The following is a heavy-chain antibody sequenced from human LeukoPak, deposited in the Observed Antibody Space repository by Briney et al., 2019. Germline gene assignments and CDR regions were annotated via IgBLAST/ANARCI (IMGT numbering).Heavy chain of an antibody. J-gene: IGHJ5*02. CDR3: ARGPHSSGWGYMGWFDP. Sequence: EASVKVSCKASGYTFTSYGISWVRQAPGQGLEWMGWISAYNGNTNYAQKLQGRVTMTTDTSTSTAYMELRSLRSDDTAVYYCARGPHSSGWGYMGWFDPWGQGTLVTVSS. CDR1: GYTFTSYG. CDR2: ISAYNGNT. V-gene: IGHV1-18*01. D-gene: IGHD6-19*01.